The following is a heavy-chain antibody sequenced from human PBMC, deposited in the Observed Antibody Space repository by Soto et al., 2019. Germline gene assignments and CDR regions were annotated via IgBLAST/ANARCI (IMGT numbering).Heavy chain of an antibody. Sequence: ASVKVSCKASGYTFTGYYMPWVRQAPGQGLEWMGWINPNSGGTNYAQKFQGRVTMTRDTSISTAYMELSRLRSDDTAVYYCARVLAAAATFDYWGQGTLVTLL. V-gene: IGHV1-2*02. D-gene: IGHD6-13*01. J-gene: IGHJ4*02. CDR1: GYTFTGYY. CDR2: INPNSGGT. CDR3: ARVLAAAATFDY.